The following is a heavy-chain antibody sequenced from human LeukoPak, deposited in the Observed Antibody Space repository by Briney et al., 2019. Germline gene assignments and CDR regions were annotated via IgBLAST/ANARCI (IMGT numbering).Heavy chain of an antibody. Sequence: GGSLRLSCAASGFTFSSYGMSWVRQAPGKGLEWVSAISGSGGSTYYADSVKGRFTISRDNSKNTLYLQMNSLRAEDTAVYYCAKVGDNYYDSSGYYWSNYWGQGTLVTVSS. CDR2: ISGSGGST. CDR1: GFTFSSYG. V-gene: IGHV3-23*01. D-gene: IGHD3-22*01. CDR3: AKVGDNYYDSSGYYWSNY. J-gene: IGHJ4*02.